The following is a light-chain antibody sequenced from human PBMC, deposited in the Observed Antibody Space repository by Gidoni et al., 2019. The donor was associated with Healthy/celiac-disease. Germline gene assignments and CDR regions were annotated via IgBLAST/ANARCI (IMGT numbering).Light chain of an antibody. CDR2: EVS. V-gene: IGLV2-14*01. Sequence: QSALTQPASVSGSPRQSITISCTGTSSDVGCYNSVSWYHQHPGKAPKLMIYEVSNRPSGVSNRFSGSKSGNTASLTISGLQAEDEADYYCSSYTSSSTPVFGGWTKLTVL. J-gene: IGLJ3*02. CDR3: SSYTSSSTPV. CDR1: SSDVGCYNS.